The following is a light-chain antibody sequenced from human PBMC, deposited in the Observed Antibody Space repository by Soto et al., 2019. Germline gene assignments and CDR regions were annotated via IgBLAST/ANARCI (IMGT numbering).Light chain of an antibody. Sequence: QSALTQPASVSGSPGQSITISCTGTNNDVGAYTYVSWYQQHPGKAPRLIIYEVSERPSGVSNRFSGSKSGNTASLTISGLQAEDEADYYCTSYTSRTTFEYVFGTGTKLTVL. CDR1: NNDVGAYTY. CDR2: EVS. V-gene: IGLV2-14*01. CDR3: TSYTSRTTFEYV. J-gene: IGLJ1*01.